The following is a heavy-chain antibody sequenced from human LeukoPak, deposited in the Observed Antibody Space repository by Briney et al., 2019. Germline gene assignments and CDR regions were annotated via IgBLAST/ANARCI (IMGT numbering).Heavy chain of an antibody. CDR3: ASDERIAPYDRSGDHASDS. CDR2: INSDGSST. D-gene: IGHD3-22*01. Sequence: PGGSLRLSCAASGFTFSSYWMHWVCHAPGKGLVWVSRINSDGSSTSYADSVKGRFTISRDNAKNTLYLQMNSLRAEDTAVYYCASDERIAPYDRSGDHASDSWGQGTMVTVSS. J-gene: IGHJ3*02. CDR1: GFTFSSYW. V-gene: IGHV3-74*01.